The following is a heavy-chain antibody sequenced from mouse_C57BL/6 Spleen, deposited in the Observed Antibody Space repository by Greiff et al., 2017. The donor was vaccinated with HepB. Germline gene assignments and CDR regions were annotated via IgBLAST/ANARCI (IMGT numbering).Heavy chain of an antibody. CDR3: ARRGHDGLYYFDY. Sequence: QVQLQQPGAELVMPGASVKLSCKASGYTFTSYWMHWVKQRPGQGLEWIGEIDPSDSNTNYNQKFKGKSTLTVDKSSSTAYMQLSSLTSEDSAVYYCARRGHDGLYYFDYWGQGTTLTVSS. CDR1: GYTFTSYW. D-gene: IGHD2-3*01. CDR2: IDPSDSNT. J-gene: IGHJ2*01. V-gene: IGHV1-69*01.